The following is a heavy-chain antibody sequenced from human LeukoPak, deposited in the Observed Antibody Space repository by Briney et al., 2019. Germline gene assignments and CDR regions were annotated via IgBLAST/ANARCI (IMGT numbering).Heavy chain of an antibody. CDR1: GYTFTSYF. J-gene: IGHJ5*02. V-gene: IGHV1-46*01. CDR3: ARGLGELSLPSFWFDP. CDR2: INPSGGST. Sequence: ASVKVSCKASGYTFTSYFMHWVRQAPGQGLEWTGIINPSGGSTTYAQKFQGRVTMTRDTSTSTVYMELSGLTSEDTAVYYCARGLGELSLPSFWFDPWGHGTLVTVSS. D-gene: IGHD3-16*02.